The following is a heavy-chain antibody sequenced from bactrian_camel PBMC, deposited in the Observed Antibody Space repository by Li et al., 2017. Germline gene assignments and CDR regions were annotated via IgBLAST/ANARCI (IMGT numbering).Heavy chain of an antibody. Sequence: HVQLVESGGGLVQPGGSLRLSCAASGFTFSTYYMSWVRQAPGRGLEWVASIYNGLSGTRYADSVKGRFTISRDNDKNTVYLQMNSLKPEDTAKYYCYTRFALGGVSWFSCSGRQYWGQGTQVTVS. CDR3: YTRFALGGVSWFSCSGRQY. V-gene: IGHV3-2*01. J-gene: IGHJ4*01. CDR2: IYNGLSGT. CDR1: GFTFSTYY. D-gene: IGHD3*01.